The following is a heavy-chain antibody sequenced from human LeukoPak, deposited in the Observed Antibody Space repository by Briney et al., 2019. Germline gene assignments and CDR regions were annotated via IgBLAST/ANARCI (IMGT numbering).Heavy chain of an antibody. V-gene: IGHV3-73*01. CDR1: GFTFSASG. J-gene: IGHJ4*02. CDR2: IRSKADSYAT. CDR3: TRQPYGDYYFDF. D-gene: IGHD4-17*01. Sequence: GGSLRLSCAASGFTFSASGMNWVLQASGKGLEWVGRIRSKADSYATAYAASVKGRFTISRDDSKNTAYLQMNSLKTEDTAVYYCTRQPYGDYYFDFWGQGTLVSVSS.